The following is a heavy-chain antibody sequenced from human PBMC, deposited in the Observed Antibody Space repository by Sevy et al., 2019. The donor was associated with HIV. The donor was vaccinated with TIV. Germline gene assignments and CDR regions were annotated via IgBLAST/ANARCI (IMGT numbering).Heavy chain of an antibody. CDR3: ARVFEGVYNVHYYYMDV. CDR1: GGTFSSYA. D-gene: IGHD1-20*01. CDR2: IIPIFGTA. Sequence: ASVKVSCKASGGTFSSYAISWVRQAPGQGLEWMGGIIPIFGTANYAQKFQGRVMITADKSTSTAYMELSSLRSEDTAVYYCARVFEGVYNVHYYYMDVWGKGTTVTVSS. V-gene: IGHV1-69*06. J-gene: IGHJ6*03.